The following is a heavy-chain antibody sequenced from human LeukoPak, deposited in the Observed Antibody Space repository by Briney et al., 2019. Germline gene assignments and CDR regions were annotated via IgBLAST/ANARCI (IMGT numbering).Heavy chain of an antibody. J-gene: IGHJ5*02. CDR1: GGSFSGYY. Sequence: SETLSLTCAVYGGSFSGYYWSWIRQPPGKGLEWIGEINHSGSTNYNPSLKSRVTISVDTSKNQFSLKLSSVTAADTAVYYCARREYSSVEPWGQGTLVTVSS. V-gene: IGHV4-34*01. CDR3: ARREYSSVEP. CDR2: INHSGST. D-gene: IGHD6-19*01.